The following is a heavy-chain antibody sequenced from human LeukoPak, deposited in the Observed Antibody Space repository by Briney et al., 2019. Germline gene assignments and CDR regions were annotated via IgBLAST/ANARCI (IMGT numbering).Heavy chain of an antibody. CDR2: IIPIFGTA. V-gene: IGHV1-69*05. Sequence: SVKVSCKASGGTFSSYAISWVRQAPGQGLGWMGRIIPIFGTANYAQKFQGRVTITTDESTSTAYMELSTLRSDDTAVYYCARERPPGDSSNWFLEGYFDIWGQGTLVTVSS. CDR3: ARERPPGDSSNWFLEGYFDI. J-gene: IGHJ4*02. D-gene: IGHD6-13*01. CDR1: GGTFSSYA.